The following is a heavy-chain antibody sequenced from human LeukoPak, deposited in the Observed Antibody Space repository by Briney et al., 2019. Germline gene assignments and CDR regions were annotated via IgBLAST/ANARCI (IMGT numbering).Heavy chain of an antibody. CDR3: SKHSSSWFYFDY. CDR1: GFTFRSYD. D-gene: IGHD6-13*01. J-gene: IGHJ4*02. Sequence: PGRSLRLSCAASGFTFRSYDMHWVRQAPGKGLEWVAVISYDGSIKYYANSVKGRFTISRDNSENTLFLQVNSLRTEDTAVYYCSKHSSSWFYFDYWGQGTLVTVSS. CDR2: ISYDGSIK. V-gene: IGHV3-30*03.